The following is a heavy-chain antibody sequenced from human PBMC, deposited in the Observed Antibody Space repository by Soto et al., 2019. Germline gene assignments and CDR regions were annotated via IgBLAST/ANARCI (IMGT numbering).Heavy chain of an antibody. CDR3: ARGALYSSGWYSY. CDR1: GGSISGYY. D-gene: IGHD6-19*01. Sequence: QVQLQESGPGLVKPSETLSLTCTVSGGSISGYYWSWIRQPPEKGLEWIGYIYYSGSTNYNPSLKSRVTISVDTSKNQFSLKLSSVTAADTAVYYCARGALYSSGWYSYWGQGTLVPVSS. CDR2: IYYSGST. V-gene: IGHV4-59*01. J-gene: IGHJ4*02.